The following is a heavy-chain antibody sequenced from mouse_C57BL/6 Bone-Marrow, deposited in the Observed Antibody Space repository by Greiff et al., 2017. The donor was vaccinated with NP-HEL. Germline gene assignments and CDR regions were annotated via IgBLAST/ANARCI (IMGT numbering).Heavy chain of an antibody. V-gene: IGHV5-17*01. CDR1: GFTFSDYG. J-gene: IGHJ1*03. D-gene: IGHD1-1*01. CDR3: ARGPRIYYDGSSYVWYFDD. CDR2: ISSGSSTI. Sequence: EVKVVESGGGLVKPGGSLKLSCAASGFTFSDYGMHWVRQAPEKGLEWVAYISSGSSTIYYADTVKGRSTISRDNATHTPFLPMTSLRSEDTAMYYCARGPRIYYDGSSYVWYFDDWGTGTTVTVSS.